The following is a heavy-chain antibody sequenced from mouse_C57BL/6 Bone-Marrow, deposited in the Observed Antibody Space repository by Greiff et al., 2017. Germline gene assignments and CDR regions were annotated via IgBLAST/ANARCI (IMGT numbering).Heavy chain of an antibody. CDR1: GYTFPSYW. CDR3: ARPYYYGSSYGY. CDR2: IYPGSGST. J-gene: IGHJ2*01. D-gene: IGHD1-1*01. Sequence: QVQLQQPGAELVKPGASVKMSCKASGYTFPSYWITWVKQRPGQGLEWIGDIYPGSGSTNYNEKFKSKATLTVDTSSSTAYMQLSSLTSEDSAVYYGARPYYYGSSYGYWGQGTTLTVSS. V-gene: IGHV1-55*01.